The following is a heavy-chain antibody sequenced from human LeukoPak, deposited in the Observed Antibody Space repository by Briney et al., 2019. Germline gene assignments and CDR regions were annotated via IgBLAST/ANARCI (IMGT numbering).Heavy chain of an antibody. J-gene: IGHJ4*02. V-gene: IGHV4-39*01. CDR2: IYYSGNT. CDR3: ARLCPRDLLTEDYFDY. D-gene: IGHD3-9*01. Sequence: SETLSLTCTASGGSISSSTYFWAWIRQPAGKGLEWIGSIYYSGNTDYNPSLKSRVTISIDTSKNQFSLKLRSVTAADTAVYYCARLCPRDLLTEDYFDYWGQGTLVTVSS. CDR1: GGSISSSTYF.